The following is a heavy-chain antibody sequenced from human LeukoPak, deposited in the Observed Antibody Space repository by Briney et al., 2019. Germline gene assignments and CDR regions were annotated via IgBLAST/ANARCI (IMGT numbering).Heavy chain of an antibody. J-gene: IGHJ3*02. CDR2: IHIDGET. Sequence: GGALRLSCVASEFTVNSNYMSWVRQAPGKGLEWVSIIHIDGETFYADSVKGRFSLSRDYSKNTLYLQMNSLRFEDTAVHYCARHGLDSAGPVAFDIWGQGTMVTVSS. V-gene: IGHV3-66*04. CDR3: ARHGLDSAGPVAFDI. CDR1: EFTVNSNY. D-gene: IGHD1-26*01.